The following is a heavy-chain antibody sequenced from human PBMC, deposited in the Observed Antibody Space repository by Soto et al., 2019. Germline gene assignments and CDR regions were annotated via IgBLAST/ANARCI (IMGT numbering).Heavy chain of an antibody. CDR1: DGSISTYY. Sequence: SETLSLTCTVSDGSISTYYWSWIRQPPGKGLEWIGYSYYSGSPNYNPSLKSRVTISVDKYKNQFSLRLSSVTAADTAVYYCAKAPSLVTCGGDCYTTYYFDYWGQGTLVTVSS. J-gene: IGHJ4*02. D-gene: IGHD2-21*02. CDR2: SYYSGSP. V-gene: IGHV4-59*01. CDR3: AKAPSLVTCGGDCYTTYYFDY.